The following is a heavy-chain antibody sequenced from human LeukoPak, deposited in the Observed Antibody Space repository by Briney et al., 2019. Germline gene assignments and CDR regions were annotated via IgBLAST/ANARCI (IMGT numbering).Heavy chain of an antibody. CDR2: INPIDGDT. D-gene: IGHD2-2*01. V-gene: IGHV1-2*02. Sequence: ASVKVSCKASGYTFTDYYMPWVRYAPGQGLEWMGLINPIDGDTNYAQTLQGRVTMTRDTSISAAHMEVSRLRSDDTVGYYCARANFLYCGSATCLFDYWGQGTLVTVSS. CDR3: ARANFLYCGSATCLFDY. CDR1: GYTFTDYY. J-gene: IGHJ4*02.